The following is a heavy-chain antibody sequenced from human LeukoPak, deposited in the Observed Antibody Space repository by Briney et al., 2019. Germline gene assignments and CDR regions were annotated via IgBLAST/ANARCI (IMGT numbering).Heavy chain of an antibody. V-gene: IGHV1-24*01. Sequence: ASVKVSCKVSGYTLTELSMHWVRQAPGKGLEWMGGFDPEDGETIYAQKFQGRVTMTEDTSTDTAYMDLSSLRSEDTAVYYCARLNSFPYYFDYWGQGTLVTVSS. CDR3: ARLNSFPYYFDY. J-gene: IGHJ4*02. CDR1: GYTLTELS. CDR2: FDPEDGET. D-gene: IGHD1/OR15-1a*01.